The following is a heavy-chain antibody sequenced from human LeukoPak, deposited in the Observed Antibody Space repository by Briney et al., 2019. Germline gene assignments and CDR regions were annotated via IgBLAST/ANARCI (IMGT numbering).Heavy chain of an antibody. V-gene: IGHV1-18*01. D-gene: IGHD4-23*01. CDR1: GYTFTSYG. CDR2: ISAYNADT. Sequence: ASVKVSCKASGYTFTSYGISWVRQAPGQGLEWMGWISAYNADTNYAPKLQGRATVTTDTSTSTAYMELRSLRSDDTAVYYCARDLRGTVAYFDYWGQGTLVTVSS. CDR3: ARDLRGTVAYFDY. J-gene: IGHJ4*02.